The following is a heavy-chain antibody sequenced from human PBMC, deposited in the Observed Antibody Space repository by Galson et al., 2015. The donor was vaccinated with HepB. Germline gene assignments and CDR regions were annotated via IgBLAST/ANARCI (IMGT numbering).Heavy chain of an antibody. D-gene: IGHD4-17*01. Sequence: SLRLSCAASGFTFSSYGMHWVRQAPGKGLEWVAVISYDGSNKYYADSVKGRFTISRDNSKNTLYLQMNSLRAEDTAVYYCAKDGFTVTLYYFDYWGQGTLVTVSS. J-gene: IGHJ4*02. CDR3: AKDGFTVTLYYFDY. CDR2: ISYDGSNK. CDR1: GFTFSSYG. V-gene: IGHV3-30*18.